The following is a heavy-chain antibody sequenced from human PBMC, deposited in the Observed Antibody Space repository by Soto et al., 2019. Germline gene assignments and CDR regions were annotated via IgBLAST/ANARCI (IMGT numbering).Heavy chain of an antibody. J-gene: IGHJ4*02. CDR2: IGASGAGT. V-gene: IGHV3-23*01. CDR1: GFTFSTFA. Sequence: GGSRRLSCAASGFTFSTFAMSGVGQAPGKGLEWVSGIGASGAGTYYAESVKGRFTISRDNSKNTLYLHMNSLRAEDTAVYYCALRKTGSYFDYWGQGTQVTVSS. D-gene: IGHD1-26*01. CDR3: ALRKTGSYFDY.